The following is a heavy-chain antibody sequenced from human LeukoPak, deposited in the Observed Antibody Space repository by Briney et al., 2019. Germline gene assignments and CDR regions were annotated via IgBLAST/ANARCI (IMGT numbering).Heavy chain of an antibody. CDR1: GFTFSSYA. CDR3: TRASAYNSGWPPAD. CDR2: ISGSGGST. J-gene: IGHJ4*02. Sequence: QAGGSLRLSCAASGFTFSSYAMSWVRQAPGKGLEWVSAISGSGGSTYYADSVKGRFTISRDNSKNTLYLQMNSLRAEDTAVYYCTRASAYNSGWPPADWGQGTLVTVSS. D-gene: IGHD6-19*01. V-gene: IGHV3-23*01.